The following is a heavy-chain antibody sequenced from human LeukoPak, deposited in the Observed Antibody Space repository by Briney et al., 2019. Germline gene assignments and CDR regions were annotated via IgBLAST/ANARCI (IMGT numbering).Heavy chain of an antibody. Sequence: GGSLSLSCEASGFTFSILGMSWVRQAPGKGLEWVSAISSSGGSTYYADSVKGRLTISRHNSKNTLYLKMNSPRAEDTAVYYCAKGNNWGPFDYWGQGTLVTVSS. J-gene: IGHJ4*02. CDR2: ISSSGGST. CDR1: GFTFSILG. CDR3: AKGNNWGPFDY. D-gene: IGHD1-1*01. V-gene: IGHV3-23*01.